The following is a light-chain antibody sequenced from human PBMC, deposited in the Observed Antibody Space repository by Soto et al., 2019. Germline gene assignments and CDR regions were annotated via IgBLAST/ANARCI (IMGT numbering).Light chain of an antibody. CDR2: RDD. CDR3: AAWDDSLRAPV. V-gene: IGLV1-47*01. Sequence: QPVLTQPPSASATPGQRITISCFGSSSNIGSNYGYWYQQLPGTAPKLLISRDDERPSGVPDRFSGSKSGTSASLAISGVRSEDEADYFGAAWDDSLRAPVFGGGTKLTVL. J-gene: IGLJ2*01. CDR1: SSNIGSNY.